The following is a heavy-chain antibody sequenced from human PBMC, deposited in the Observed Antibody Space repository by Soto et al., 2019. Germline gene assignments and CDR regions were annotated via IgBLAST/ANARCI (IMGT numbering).Heavy chain of an antibody. V-gene: IGHV3-23*01. CDR1: GFTFSSYA. CDR3: AKEWLRHFDFDL. J-gene: IGHJ2*01. D-gene: IGHD5-12*01. CDR2: TSGSGGST. Sequence: PGGSLRLSCAGSGFTFSSYAMSWVRQAPGKGLEWVSGTSGSGGSTYYADSVKGRFTISRDNSKNTLYLQMNSLRAEDTAVYYCAKEWLRHFDFDLWGRGTLVTAPQ.